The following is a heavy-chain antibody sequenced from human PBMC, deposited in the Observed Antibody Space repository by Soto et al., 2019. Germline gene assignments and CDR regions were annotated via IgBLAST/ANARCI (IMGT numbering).Heavy chain of an antibody. J-gene: IGHJ5*01. CDR3: ARWVGGSMYDSSGKYDS. V-gene: IGHV3-30*03. Sequence: QVQLVESGGGVVQPGRSLRLTCAASGFTFSSNGMHWVRQAPGKGLEWVALVSYDGSKTYYADSVRGRFTISRDNSENTLYLQMNSLRAEDTAVYYCARWVGGSMYDSSGKYDSWGQGTLLTVSS. CDR1: GFTFSSNG. D-gene: IGHD3-22*01. CDR2: VSYDGSKT.